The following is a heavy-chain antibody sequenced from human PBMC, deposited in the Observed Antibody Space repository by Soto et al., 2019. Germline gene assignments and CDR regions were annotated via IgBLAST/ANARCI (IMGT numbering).Heavy chain of an antibody. CDR2: ISWDGGST. V-gene: IGHV3-43D*04. CDR1: GFTFDDYA. J-gene: IGHJ4*02. CDR3: AKPKGRWHTKSYYFDY. D-gene: IGHD3-16*02. Sequence: AGGSLRLSCAASGFTFDDYAMHWVRQAPGKGLEWVSLISWDGGSTYYADSVKGRFTISRDNSKNSLYLQMNSLRAEDTALYYCAKPKGRWHTKSYYFDYWGQGTLVTVSS.